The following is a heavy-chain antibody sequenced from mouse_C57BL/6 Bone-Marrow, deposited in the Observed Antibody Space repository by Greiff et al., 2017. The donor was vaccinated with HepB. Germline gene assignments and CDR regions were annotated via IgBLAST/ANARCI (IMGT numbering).Heavy chain of an antibody. D-gene: IGHD2-4*01. CDR2: IHPNSGST. Sequence: QVQLQQPGAELVKPGASVKLSCKASGYTFTSYWMHWVKQRPGQGLEWIGMIHPNSGSTNYNEKFKSKATLTVDKSSSTAYMQLSSLTSEDSAVYYCARRGNRLRRAFDYWGQGTTLKVSS. CDR3: ARRGNRLRRAFDY. CDR1: GYTFTSYW. V-gene: IGHV1-64*01. J-gene: IGHJ2*01.